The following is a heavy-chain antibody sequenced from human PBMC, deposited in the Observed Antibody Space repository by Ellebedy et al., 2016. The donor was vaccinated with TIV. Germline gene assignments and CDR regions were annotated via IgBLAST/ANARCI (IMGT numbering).Heavy chain of an antibody. J-gene: IGHJ4*02. CDR3: ARGPADFDTSGWIDH. CDR1: GFTFRTYS. Sequence: GESLKISCVASGFTFRTYSFNWVRQAPGKGLEWVSSISGGSDMYISYAVSLKGRFTVSRDNSKKSVYLQMNSLRAEDTAVYYCARGPADFDTSGWIDHWGQGTLVTVSS. CDR2: ISGGSDMYI. D-gene: IGHD3-22*01. V-gene: IGHV3-21*01.